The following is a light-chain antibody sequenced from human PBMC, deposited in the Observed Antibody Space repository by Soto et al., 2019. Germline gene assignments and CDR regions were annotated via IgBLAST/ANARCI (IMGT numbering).Light chain of an antibody. V-gene: IGLV2-14*01. Sequence: QSALTQPASVSGSPGQSITISCTGTNSDVGAYNYVSWYQQHPGKAPKLMIYDVSNRPSAVSNRFSGSKSGNTASLTISGLRADDEADYYCSSYTSSSTRVFGGGPKVTVL. J-gene: IGLJ2*01. CDR2: DVS. CDR3: SSYTSSSTRV. CDR1: NSDVGAYNY.